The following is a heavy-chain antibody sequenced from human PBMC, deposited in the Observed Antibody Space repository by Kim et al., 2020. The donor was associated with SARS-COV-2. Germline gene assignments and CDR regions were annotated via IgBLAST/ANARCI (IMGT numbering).Heavy chain of an antibody. D-gene: IGHD5-18*01. CDR1: GGSFSGYY. J-gene: IGHJ4*02. V-gene: IGHV4-34*01. CDR3: AREYSYGSYYFDY. Sequence: SETLSLTCAVYGGSFSGYYWSWIRQPPGKGLEWIGEINHSGSTNYNPSLKSRVTISVDTSKNQFSLKLSSVTAADTAVYYCAREYSYGSYYFDYWGQGTL. CDR2: INHSGST.